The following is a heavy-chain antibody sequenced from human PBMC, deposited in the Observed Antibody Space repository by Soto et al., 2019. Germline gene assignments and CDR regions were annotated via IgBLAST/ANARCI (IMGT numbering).Heavy chain of an antibody. V-gene: IGHV3-49*03. CDR3: TRDGSSSWYASYYLDY. J-gene: IGHJ4*02. CDR1: GFTFGDYA. D-gene: IGHD6-13*01. Sequence: GGSLRLSCTASGFTFGDYAMSWFRQAPGKGLEWVGFIRSKAYGGTTEYAASVKGRFTISRDHSKSIAYLQMNSLKTEDTAVYYCTRDGSSSWYASYYLDYWGQGTLVTVSS. CDR2: IRSKAYGGTT.